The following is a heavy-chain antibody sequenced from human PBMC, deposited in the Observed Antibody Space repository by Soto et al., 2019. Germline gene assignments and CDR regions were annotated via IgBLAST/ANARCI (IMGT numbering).Heavy chain of an antibody. CDR2: IKRDGSEK. CDR1: GFNFGSYW. J-gene: IGHJ4*02. Sequence: GGSLRLSCVASGFNFGSYWMSWFRQAPGKGLEWFATIKRDGSEKKYVDSVKGRFTISRDNAKNSLYLQMNSLRAEDTAVYYCARVAVAVSHFDYWGQGTLVTVSS. CDR3: ARVAVAVSHFDY. D-gene: IGHD6-19*01. V-gene: IGHV3-7*01.